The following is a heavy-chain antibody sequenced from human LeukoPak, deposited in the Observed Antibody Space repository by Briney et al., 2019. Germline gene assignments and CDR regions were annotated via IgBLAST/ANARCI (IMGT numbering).Heavy chain of an antibody. V-gene: IGHV3-11*04. D-gene: IGHD2-15*01. J-gene: IGHJ6*03. CDR2: ITDNGRKT. CDR3: ARDTYCSGGSCYLDYYYYMDV. Sequence: GGSLRLSCEASGFTLSDYYMGWIRQAPGKGLEWVSYITDNGRKTYYADSVKGRFTISRDNAKNSLYLQMNSLRAEDTAVYYCARDTYCSGGSCYLDYYYYMDVWGKGTTVTISS. CDR1: GFTLSDYY.